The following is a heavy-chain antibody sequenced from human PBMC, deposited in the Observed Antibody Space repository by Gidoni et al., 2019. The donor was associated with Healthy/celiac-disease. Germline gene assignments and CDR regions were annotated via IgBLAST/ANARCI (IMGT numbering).Heavy chain of an antibody. J-gene: IGHJ4*02. CDR1: GYTLTGYY. V-gene: IGHV1-2*02. D-gene: IGHD3-10*01. Sequence: QVQLVQSGAEVKKPGASVKVSCKASGYTLTGYYMHWVRQAPGQGLEWMGWINPNSGGTNYAQKFQGRVTMTRDTSISTAYMELSRLRSDDTAVYYCARATYYYGSGSYYNLPGYWGQGTLVTVSS. CDR3: ARATYYYGSGSYYNLPGY. CDR2: INPNSGGT.